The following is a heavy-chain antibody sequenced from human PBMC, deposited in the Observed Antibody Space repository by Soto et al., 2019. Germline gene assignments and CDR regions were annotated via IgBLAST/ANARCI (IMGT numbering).Heavy chain of an antibody. CDR1: GFTFSSYA. Sequence: PGGSLRLSCAASGFTFSSYAMSWVRQAPGKGLEWVSAISSSGGSTYYADSVKGRFTISRDNAKNTVYLQLNSPRGEDTAVYYCGRGGSEHAMDVWGQGTTVTVSS. J-gene: IGHJ6*02. CDR2: ISSSGGST. CDR3: GRGGSEHAMDV. V-gene: IGHV3-23*01.